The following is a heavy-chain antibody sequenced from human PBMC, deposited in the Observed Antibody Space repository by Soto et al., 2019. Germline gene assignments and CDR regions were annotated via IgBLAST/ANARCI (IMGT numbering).Heavy chain of an antibody. CDR1: GYTFISYY. CDR3: ARGHAGGVAATTTTILKRNNWFDP. V-gene: IGHV1-46*01. J-gene: IGHJ5*02. D-gene: IGHD2-15*01. CDR2: INPYINTA. Sequence: ASVKVSCKASGYTFISYYVHWVRQAPGQGPDWVGVINPYINTATYAQKFQGRITMTRDTSTRTVYMELSSLRSEDTAVYYCARGHAGGVAATTTTILKRNNWFDPWGQGTLVTVSS.